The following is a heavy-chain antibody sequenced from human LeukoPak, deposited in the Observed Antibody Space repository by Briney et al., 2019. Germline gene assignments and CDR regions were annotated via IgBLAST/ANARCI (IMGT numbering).Heavy chain of an antibody. Sequence: SETLSLTCTVSGGSISSYYWSWIRQPPGKGLEWIGYIYYSGSTNYNPSLKSRVTISVDTSKNQFSLKLSSVTAADTAVYYCARGRGIYDFWSGYFFDYWGQGTLVTVSS. D-gene: IGHD3-3*01. CDR2: IYYSGST. CDR3: ARGRGIYDFWSGYFFDY. CDR1: GGSISSYY. J-gene: IGHJ4*02. V-gene: IGHV4-59*12.